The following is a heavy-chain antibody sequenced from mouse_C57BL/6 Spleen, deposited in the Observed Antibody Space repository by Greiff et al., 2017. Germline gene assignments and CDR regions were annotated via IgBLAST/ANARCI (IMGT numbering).Heavy chain of an antibody. J-gene: IGHJ3*01. CDR2: ISYGGSN. V-gene: IGHV3-6*01. CDR1: GYSITSCYY. CDR3: AREGPYYGNPWFAY. Sequence: DVQLQESGPGLVKPPHSLSLTCSVTGYSITSCYYWYWIRQLPGNKLEWMGHISYGGSNNYNPSLKNQTSITRDTSKSPFFLKLNSVTTEYPATYFCAREGPYYGNPWFAYWGQGTLVTVSA. D-gene: IGHD2-10*01.